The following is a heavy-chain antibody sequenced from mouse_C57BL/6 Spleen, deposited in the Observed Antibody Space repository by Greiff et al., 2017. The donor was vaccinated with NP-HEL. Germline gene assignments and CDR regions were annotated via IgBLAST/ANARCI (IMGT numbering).Heavy chain of an antibody. V-gene: IGHV2-2*01. J-gene: IGHJ4*01. Sequence: VMLVESGPGLVQPSQSLSITCTVSGFSLTSYGVHWVRQSPGKGLEWLGVIWSGGSTDYNAAFISRLSISKDNSKSQVFFKMNSLQADDTAIYYCARTGGSSYSYAMDYWGQGTSVTVSS. CDR2: IWSGGST. CDR1: GFSLTSYG. CDR3: ARTGGSSYSYAMDY. D-gene: IGHD1-1*01.